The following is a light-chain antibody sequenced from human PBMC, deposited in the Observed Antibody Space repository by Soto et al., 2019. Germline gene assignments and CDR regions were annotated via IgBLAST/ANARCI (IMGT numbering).Light chain of an antibody. V-gene: IGKV3-15*01. Sequence: EIVMTQSAATLSVSPGERATLSCRPSQSVGSNLAWYQQKPGQAPRLLIYGASTRATGIPARFSGSGSGTDFTLTISSLQPEDFATYYCQQSYSPITFGQGTRLEIK. CDR1: QSVGSN. J-gene: IGKJ5*01. CDR2: GAS. CDR3: QQSYSPIT.